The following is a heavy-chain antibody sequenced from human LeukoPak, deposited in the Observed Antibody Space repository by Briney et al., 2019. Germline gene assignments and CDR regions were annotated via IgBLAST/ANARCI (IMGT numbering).Heavy chain of an antibody. Sequence: PSETLSLTCTVSGGSISSSYWSWIRQPPGKGLEWIGYIFYSGSTSYNPSLKSRVTISVDTSKNQFSLKLNSVTAADTAVYYCARQGPLTTAVTTRTNSFDYWGQGTLVTVSS. J-gene: IGHJ4*02. CDR2: IFYSGST. CDR3: ARQGPLTTAVTTRTNSFDY. CDR1: GGSISSSY. D-gene: IGHD4-11*01. V-gene: IGHV4-59*08.